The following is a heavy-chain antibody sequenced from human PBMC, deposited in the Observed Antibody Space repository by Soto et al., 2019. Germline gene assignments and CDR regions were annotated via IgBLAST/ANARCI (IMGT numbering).Heavy chain of an antibody. CDR3: ARDSRTVTDYYYYGMDV. D-gene: IGHD4-17*01. CDR1: GGSISSGGYY. Sequence: QVQLQESGPGLVKPSQTLSLTCTVSGGSISSGGYYWSWIRQHPGKGLEWIGYIYYSGSTYYNPSLKRRVTISVDTSKNQFSLKLSSVTAADTAVYYCARDSRTVTDYYYYGMDVWGQGTTVTVSS. J-gene: IGHJ6*02. V-gene: IGHV4-31*03. CDR2: IYYSGST.